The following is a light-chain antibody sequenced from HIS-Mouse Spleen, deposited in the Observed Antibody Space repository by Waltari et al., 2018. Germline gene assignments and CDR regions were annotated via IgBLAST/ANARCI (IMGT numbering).Light chain of an antibody. CDR3: QQYYSYPRFT. CDR2: AAS. Sequence: AIRMTQSPSSLSASTVDRVTITCRASRGISSYLAWYQQKPGKAPKLLIYAASTLQSGVPSRFSGSGSGTDFTLTISCLQSEDFATYYCQQYYSYPRFTFGPGTKVDIK. J-gene: IGKJ3*01. V-gene: IGKV1-8*01. CDR1: RGISSY.